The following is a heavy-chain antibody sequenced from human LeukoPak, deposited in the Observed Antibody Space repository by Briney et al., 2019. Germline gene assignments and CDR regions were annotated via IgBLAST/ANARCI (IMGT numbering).Heavy chain of an antibody. CDR1: GGSFSGYY. D-gene: IGHD6-6*01. Sequence: SETLSLTCVVYGGSFSGYYWSWIRQPPGKGLEWIGEINHSGSTNYNPSLKSRVTISVDTSKNQFSLKLSSVTAADTAVYYCARGRRAYSSSSNWFDPWGQGTLVTVSS. CDR3: ARGRRAYSSSSNWFDP. CDR2: INHSGST. V-gene: IGHV4-34*01. J-gene: IGHJ5*02.